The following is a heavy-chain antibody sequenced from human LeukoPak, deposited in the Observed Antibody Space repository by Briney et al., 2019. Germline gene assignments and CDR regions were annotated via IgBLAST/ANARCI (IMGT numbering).Heavy chain of an antibody. J-gene: IGHJ4*02. D-gene: IGHD6-13*01. CDR1: GFTFSSYA. CDR2: ISGSGDTT. CDR3: AREDGGGEQQLVLGYFDY. V-gene: IGHV3-23*01. Sequence: GGSLRLSCAASGFTFSSYALSWVRQAPGKGLEWVSAISGSGDTTNYADSVKGRFTISRDNSKNTLYLQMNSLRAEDTAVYYCAREDGGGEQQLVLGYFDYWGQGTLVTVSS.